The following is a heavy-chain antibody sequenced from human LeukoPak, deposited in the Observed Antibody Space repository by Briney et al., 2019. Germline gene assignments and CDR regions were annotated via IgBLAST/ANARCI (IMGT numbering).Heavy chain of an antibody. Sequence: GGSLRLSCAASGFTFDDYAMHWVRQAPGKGLERVSGISWNSGSIGYADSVKGRFTISRDNAKNSLYLQMNSLRAEDTALYYCARELGYCSGGSCEPWGQGTLVTVSS. CDR1: GFTFDDYA. CDR2: ISWNSGSI. J-gene: IGHJ5*02. D-gene: IGHD2-15*01. V-gene: IGHV3-9*01. CDR3: ARELGYCSGGSCEP.